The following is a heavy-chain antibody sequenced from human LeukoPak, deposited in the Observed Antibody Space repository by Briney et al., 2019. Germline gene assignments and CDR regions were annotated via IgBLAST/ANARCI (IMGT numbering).Heavy chain of an antibody. CDR1: GFTFSSYA. J-gene: IGHJ4*02. CDR2: ISYDGSNK. Sequence: PGRSLRLSCAASGFTFSSYAMHWVRQAPGKGLEWVAVISYDGSNKYYADSVKGRFTISRDNSKSTLYLQMNSLRAEDTAVYYCARGHCSGGSCLLDYWGQGTLVTVSS. V-gene: IGHV3-30*04. CDR3: ARGHCSGGSCLLDY. D-gene: IGHD2-15*01.